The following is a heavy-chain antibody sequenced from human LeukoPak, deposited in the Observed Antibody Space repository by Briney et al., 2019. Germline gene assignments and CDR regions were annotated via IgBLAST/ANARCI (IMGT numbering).Heavy chain of an antibody. D-gene: IGHD6-13*01. CDR2: IYYSGST. J-gene: IGHJ5*02. Sequence: SETLSLTCTVSGGSISSSSYYWGWIRQPPGKGLEWIGSIYYSGSTYYNPSLKSRVTISVDTSKNQFSLKLSSVTAADTAVYYCARGSWQQLGGFDPWGQGTLVTVSS. CDR3: ARGSWQQLGGFDP. V-gene: IGHV4-39*07. CDR1: GGSISSSSYY.